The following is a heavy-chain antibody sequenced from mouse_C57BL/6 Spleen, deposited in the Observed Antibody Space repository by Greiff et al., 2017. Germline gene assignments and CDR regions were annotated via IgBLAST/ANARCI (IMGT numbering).Heavy chain of an antibody. CDR1: GYAFSSSW. CDR2: IYPGDGDT. CDR3: ARVGYGNYLDY. D-gene: IGHD2-10*02. V-gene: IGHV1-82*01. J-gene: IGHJ2*01. Sequence: QVQLQQSGPELVKPGASVKISCKASGYAFSSSWMNWVKQRPGKGLEWIGRIYPGDGDTNYNGKFKGKATLTADKSSSTAYMQLSSLTSEDSAVXFCARVGYGNYLDYWGKGTTLTVSS.